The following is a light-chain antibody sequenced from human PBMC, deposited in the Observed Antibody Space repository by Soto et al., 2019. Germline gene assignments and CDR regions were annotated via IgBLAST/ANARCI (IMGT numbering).Light chain of an antibody. CDR2: DAY. CDR1: QGINNW. V-gene: IGKV1-12*01. J-gene: IGKJ4*01. CDR3: QQADTFPLT. Sequence: DIQMTQFPSSVSASVGDRVTITCRASQGINNWLVWYQQKPGTAPKLLIYDAYSLQSGVPSRFSGSGSGTDFTRTISNLQPDDSATYYCQQADTFPLTFGGGTKVEIK.